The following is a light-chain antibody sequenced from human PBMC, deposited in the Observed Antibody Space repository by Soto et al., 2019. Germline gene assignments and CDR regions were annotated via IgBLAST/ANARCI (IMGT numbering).Light chain of an antibody. Sequence: EIVLTQSPAPLSLSPGKRATLSCRASQSVGTYLAWYQQRPGQAPRLLIYDAFHSATGIPARFSGSWAGTDFTLTITSLEPEDFAMYYCQQRGSLFAIGPGTKVDFK. CDR1: QSVGTY. V-gene: IGKV3-11*01. CDR3: QQRGSLFA. CDR2: DAF. J-gene: IGKJ3*01.